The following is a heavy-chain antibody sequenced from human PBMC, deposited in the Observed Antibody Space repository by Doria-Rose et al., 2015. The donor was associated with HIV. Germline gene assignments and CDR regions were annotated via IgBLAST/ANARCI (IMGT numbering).Heavy chain of an antibody. CDR2: IKSKTDGGTT. CDR3: ATAVRFSSLYFDL. D-gene: IGHD6-6*01. J-gene: IGHJ2*01. V-gene: IGHV3-15*01. Sequence: VQLQESGGGWVKPGGSLRLSCAASGFTFSNAWMSWVRQAPGKGLDWVGRIKSKTDGGTTDYAAPVKGRFTISRDDSKNTLHLQMKTLKAEDTAVYYCATAVRFSSLYFDLWGRGTLVTVSS. CDR1: GFTFSNAW.